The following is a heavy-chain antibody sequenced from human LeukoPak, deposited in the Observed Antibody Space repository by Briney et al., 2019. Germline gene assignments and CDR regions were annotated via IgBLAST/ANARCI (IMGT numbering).Heavy chain of an antibody. J-gene: IGHJ4*02. V-gene: IGHV4-39*01. CDR1: GGSISSSSYY. D-gene: IGHD1-26*01. CDR2: IYYSGST. Sequence: SETLSLACTVSGGSISSSSYYWGWIRQPPGKGLEWIGSIYYSGSTYYNPSLKSRVTISVDTSKNQFFLKLSSVTAADTAVYYCARSLGATTFPYFDCWGQGTLVTVSS. CDR3: ARSLGATTFPYFDC.